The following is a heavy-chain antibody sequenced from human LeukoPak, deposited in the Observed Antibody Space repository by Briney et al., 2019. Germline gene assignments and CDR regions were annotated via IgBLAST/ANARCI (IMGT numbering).Heavy chain of an antibody. CDR1: GGSISNYY. J-gene: IGHJ4*02. Sequence: SETLSLTCTVSGGSISNYYWSWIRQPPGKGLEWIGYIYYSGSTNYNPSLKSRVTISVDTSKNQFSLKLSSVTAADTAVYYCARLVSGGEGYWGQGTLVTVSS. D-gene: IGHD3-16*01. V-gene: IGHV4-59*08. CDR2: IYYSGST. CDR3: ARLVSGGEGY.